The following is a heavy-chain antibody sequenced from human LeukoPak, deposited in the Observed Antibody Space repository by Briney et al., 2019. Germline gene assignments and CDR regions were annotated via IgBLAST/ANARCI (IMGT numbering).Heavy chain of an antibody. CDR3: TGANSYGLYYYYYMDV. J-gene: IGHJ6*03. CDR2: IRSRANSYAT. D-gene: IGHD5-18*01. CDR1: GFIFSSYS. V-gene: IGHV3-73*01. Sequence: GGSLRLSCAASGFIFSSYSMNWVRQAPGKGLEWVGRIRSRANSYATAYAASVKGRFTISRDDSKNTAYLQMNSLKTEDTAVYYCTGANSYGLYYYYYMDVWGKGTTVTVSS.